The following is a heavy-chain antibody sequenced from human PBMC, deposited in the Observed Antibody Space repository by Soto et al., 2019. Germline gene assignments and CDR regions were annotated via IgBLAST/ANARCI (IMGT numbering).Heavy chain of an antibody. V-gene: IGHV4-38-2*02. CDR2: IYHSGTT. CDR1: GNSISSGYH. CDR3: ARTDGVGYYQH. Sequence: PSEPLSLTRTVSGNSISSGYHWAWIRQPPGKGLEWVASIYHSGTTYYNPSLTSRVTISVDTSKNPISLKLSTVTAADSAVYYCARTDGVGYYQHWGQGTLVTVSS. D-gene: IGHD2-21*01. J-gene: IGHJ1*01.